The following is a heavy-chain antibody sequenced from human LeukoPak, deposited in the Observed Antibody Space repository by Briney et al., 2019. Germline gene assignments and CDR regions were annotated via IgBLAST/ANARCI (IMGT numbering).Heavy chain of an antibody. J-gene: IGHJ4*02. D-gene: IGHD3-22*01. V-gene: IGHV4-34*01. Sequence: SETLSLTCAVYGGSFSGYYWSWIRQPPGKGLEWIGEINHSGSTNYNPSLKSRVTISVDTSKNQFSLKLSSVAAADTAVYYCARRRDTSGYVDYWGQGTLVTVFS. CDR3: ARRRDTSGYVDY. CDR1: GGSFSGYY. CDR2: INHSGST.